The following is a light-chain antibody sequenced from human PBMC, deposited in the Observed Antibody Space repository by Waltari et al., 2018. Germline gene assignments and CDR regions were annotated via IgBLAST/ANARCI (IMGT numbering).Light chain of an antibody. CDR2: EVS. V-gene: IGLV2-8*01. CDR3: SSYAGSNNLGV. CDR1: SSDVGGYNY. Sequence: QSALTQPPSASGSPGQSVTISCTGTSSDVGGYNYVSWYPQHPGKAPKLMIYEVSKRPSGVPDRSSGSKSGKTASLTVAGLQAEDEADYYCSSYAGSNNLGVFGTGTKVTVL. J-gene: IGLJ1*01.